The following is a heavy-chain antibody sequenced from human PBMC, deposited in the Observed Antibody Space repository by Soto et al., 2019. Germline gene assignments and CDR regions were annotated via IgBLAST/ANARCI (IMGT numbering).Heavy chain of an antibody. CDR2: IIPIFGTA. Sequence: SVKVSCKASGGTFSSYAISWVRQAPGQGLEWMGGIIPIFGTANYAQKFQGRVTITADESTSTAYMELSSLRSDDTAVYYCARRARLRLVDDTAPNPFDIWGQGTMVTVSS. CDR3: ARRARLRLVDDTAPNPFDI. CDR1: GGTFSSYA. V-gene: IGHV1-69*13. D-gene: IGHD3-16*01. J-gene: IGHJ3*02.